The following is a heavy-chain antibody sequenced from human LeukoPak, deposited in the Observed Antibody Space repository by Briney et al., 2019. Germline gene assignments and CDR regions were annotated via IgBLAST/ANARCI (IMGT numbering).Heavy chain of an antibody. CDR1: GYTFTGYY. V-gene: IGHV1-2*02. D-gene: IGHD5-12*01. CDR2: INPNSGGT. J-gene: IGHJ4*02. CDR3: ARAYSGCEAFDY. Sequence: ASVKVSCKASGYTFTGYYIHWVRQAPGQGLEWMGWINPNSGGTNYAQKFQGRVTMTRDTSITYMELSRLRSDDTAVYYCARAYSGCEAFDYWGQGTLVTVSP.